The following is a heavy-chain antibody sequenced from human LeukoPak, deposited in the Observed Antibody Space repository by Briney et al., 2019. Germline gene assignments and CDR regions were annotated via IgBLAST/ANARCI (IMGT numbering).Heavy chain of an antibody. Sequence: GRSLRLSCAASGFTFSSFGMHWVRQAPGKGLEWVAFIRNDGSNKYYADSVKGRFTISRDDSRNTLYLQMHSLTSDDTALYYCAKDNPVCDYWGQGTLVTVSS. V-gene: IGHV3-30*02. J-gene: IGHJ4*02. CDR3: AKDNPVCDY. CDR1: GFTFSSFG. CDR2: IRNDGSNK. D-gene: IGHD3-16*01.